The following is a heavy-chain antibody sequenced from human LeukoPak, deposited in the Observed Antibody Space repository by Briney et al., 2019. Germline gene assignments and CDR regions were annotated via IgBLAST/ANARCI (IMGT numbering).Heavy chain of an antibody. V-gene: IGHV1-69*05. CDR3: ARGPTSIAALTRYYYIDV. CDR1: VGTFSNYA. Sequence: SVTVSCKPSVGTFSNYAISWLRQAPRQGLEWMGGIISIFGTANYAQKSQRRVTNTTDESTSTAYLELSSLRSEDPAVYYCARGPTSIAALTRYYYIDVWGKGTTVTVSS. CDR2: IISIFGTA. J-gene: IGHJ6*03. D-gene: IGHD6-6*01.